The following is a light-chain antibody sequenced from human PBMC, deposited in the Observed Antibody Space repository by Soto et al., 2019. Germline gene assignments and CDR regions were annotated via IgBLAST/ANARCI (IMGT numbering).Light chain of an antibody. CDR3: QQRSNRPQIT. CDR2: DAS. V-gene: IGKV3-11*01. CDR1: QSVSSY. Sequence: EIVLTQSPATLSLSPGERATLSCRASQSVSSYLAWYQQKPGQAPRLLIYDASNRATGIPARFSGSGSGTDFTLTISNLEPEDFAVYYCQQRSNRPQITFGQGTRLEIK. J-gene: IGKJ5*01.